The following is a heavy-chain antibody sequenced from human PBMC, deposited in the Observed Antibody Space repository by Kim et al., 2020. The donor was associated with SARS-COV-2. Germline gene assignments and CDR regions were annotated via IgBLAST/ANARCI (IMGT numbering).Heavy chain of an antibody. J-gene: IGHJ4*02. CDR1: GFTFSSYA. D-gene: IGHD3-10*01. V-gene: IGHV3-23*01. CDR3: AKDRPIGGFGELSGVDY. Sequence: GGSLRLSCAASGFTFSSYAMSWVRQAPGKGLEWVSAISGSGGSTYYADSVKGRFTISRDNSKNTLYLQMNSLRAEDTAVYYCAKDRPIGGFGELSGVDYWGQGTLVTVSS. CDR2: ISGSGGST.